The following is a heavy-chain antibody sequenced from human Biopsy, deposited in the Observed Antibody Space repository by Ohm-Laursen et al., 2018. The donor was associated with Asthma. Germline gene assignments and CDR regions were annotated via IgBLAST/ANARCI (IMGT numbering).Heavy chain of an antibody. J-gene: IGHJ4*02. CDR3: TRTTVTTPFDY. Sequence: SSLRLSCAASGFTFSSYVMHWVRQAPGKGLEWVALIRFDGSDRYYADSVKGRFTISRDNSKNTLYPQMNSLGAEDTAVYYCTRTTVTTPFDYWGQGTLVTVSS. V-gene: IGHV3-33*03. CDR2: IRFDGSDR. D-gene: IGHD4-17*01. CDR1: GFTFSSYV.